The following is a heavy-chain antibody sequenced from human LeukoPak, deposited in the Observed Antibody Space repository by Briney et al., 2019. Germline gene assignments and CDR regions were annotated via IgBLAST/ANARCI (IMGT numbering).Heavy chain of an antibody. Sequence: SQTLSLTCTVSGASISSGSYYWSWIRQPAGTGLEWIGRIYTTGSTSYNPSLKSRVTVSIDTSKNQFSLELSSVTAADTAVYYCARGLLVERLAFDIWGQGTMVIVSS. CDR1: GASISSGSYY. V-gene: IGHV4-61*02. CDR3: ARGLLVERLAFDI. J-gene: IGHJ3*02. CDR2: IYTTGST. D-gene: IGHD1-1*01.